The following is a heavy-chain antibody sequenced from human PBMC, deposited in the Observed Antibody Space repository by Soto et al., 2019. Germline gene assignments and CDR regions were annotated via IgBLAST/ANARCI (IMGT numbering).Heavy chain of an antibody. V-gene: IGHV3-23*01. D-gene: IGHD3-16*01. CDR1: GFTFSDYA. CDR2: ISVPDGNK. CDR3: AKDRSYDLGGYFPHFHYGMDL. J-gene: IGHJ6*02. Sequence: DVQLLESGGGLAQPGGSLRLSCAASGFTFSDYAISWVRQAPGKGLEWVSVISVPDGNKYYADSVKGRFTISGDKSTNTVYLQMDGLRAEDAAVYYCAKDRSYDLGGYFPHFHYGMDLWGQGTTVTVS.